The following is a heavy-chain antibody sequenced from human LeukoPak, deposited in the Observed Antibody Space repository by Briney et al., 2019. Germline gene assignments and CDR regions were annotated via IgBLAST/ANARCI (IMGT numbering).Heavy chain of an antibody. CDR3: ARASYSYDINGWVPFDY. Sequence: SETLSLTCAVYGGSFSGYYWSWSRQPPGKGLEWMGEINHSGSTNYNPSLKSRVTISGDTSKNQFSLRLSSVTAADTAVYYCARASYSYDINGWVPFDYWGQGNLATVSS. V-gene: IGHV4-34*01. D-gene: IGHD3-22*01. CDR2: INHSGST. CDR1: GGSFSGYY. J-gene: IGHJ4*02.